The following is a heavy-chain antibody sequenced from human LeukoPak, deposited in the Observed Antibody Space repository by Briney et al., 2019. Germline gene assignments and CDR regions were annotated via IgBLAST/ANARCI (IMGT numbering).Heavy chain of an antibody. Sequence: GGSLRLSCAASGFTFTNYWMSWVRQAPGKGREWVANTKQDETEKHYADSAKGRFTISRDNAKNSLYLQTNSLRAEDTAVYFCARNRQWLLADYWGQGTVVTVSS. CDR1: GFTFTNYW. V-gene: IGHV3-7*04. CDR3: ARNRQWLLADY. J-gene: IGHJ4*02. D-gene: IGHD3-22*01. CDR2: TKQDETEK.